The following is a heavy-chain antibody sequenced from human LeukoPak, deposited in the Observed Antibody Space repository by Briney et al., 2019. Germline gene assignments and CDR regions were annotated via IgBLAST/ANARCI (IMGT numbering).Heavy chain of an antibody. Sequence: SSETLSLTCTVSGGSISTYYWSWIRQPPGKGLEWIGYIYYSGSTNYNPSLKSRVTISVDTSKNQFSLKLSSVTAADTAVYYCARGELSYYYYYMDVWGKGTTVTVSS. CDR3: ARGELSYYYYYMDV. CDR1: GGSISTYY. J-gene: IGHJ6*03. D-gene: IGHD1-26*01. CDR2: IYYSGST. V-gene: IGHV4-59*01.